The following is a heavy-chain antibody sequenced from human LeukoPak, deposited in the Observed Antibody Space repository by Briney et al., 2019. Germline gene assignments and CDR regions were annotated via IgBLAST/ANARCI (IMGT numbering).Heavy chain of an antibody. CDR3: ARGGDSSGWYVNYGMDV. V-gene: IGHV1-2*02. CDR1: GYTFTGYY. D-gene: IGHD6-19*01. J-gene: IGHJ6*02. CDR2: INPNSGGT. Sequence: ASVKVSFKAFGYTFTGYYMHRVRQAPGQGLEWMGWINPNSGGTNYAQKFQGGVTMTRYTSISTAYMELSRLRSDDTAVYYCARGGDSSGWYVNYGMDVWGQGTTVTVSS.